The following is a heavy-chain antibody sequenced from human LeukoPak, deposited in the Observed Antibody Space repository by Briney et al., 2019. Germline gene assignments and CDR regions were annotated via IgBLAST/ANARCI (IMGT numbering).Heavy chain of an antibody. D-gene: IGHD1-14*01. J-gene: IGHJ4*02. CDR2: ISSSSSYI. Sequence: GGSLRLSCAASGFTFSSYIMNWVRQAPGKGLKWVSSISSSSSYIYYADSVKGRFTISRDNAKNSLYLQMNSLRAEDTAVYYCARTSTKNSPFDYWGQGTLVTVSS. V-gene: IGHV3-21*01. CDR1: GFTFSSYI. CDR3: ARTSTKNSPFDY.